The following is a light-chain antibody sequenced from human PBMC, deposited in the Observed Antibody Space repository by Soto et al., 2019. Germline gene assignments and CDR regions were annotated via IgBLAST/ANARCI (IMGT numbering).Light chain of an antibody. CDR3: LQHNSYPRT. V-gene: IGKV1-17*01. CDR1: QXIRND. CDR2: AAS. Sequence: DIQMTQSPSSLSASVGDRVTITCRASQXIRNDLVWYQQKPGKAPKRLIYAASTLQSGVPSRFSGSRSGTEFTLTISSLQPEDFATYYCLQHNSYPRTFGQGTKVEIK. J-gene: IGKJ1*01.